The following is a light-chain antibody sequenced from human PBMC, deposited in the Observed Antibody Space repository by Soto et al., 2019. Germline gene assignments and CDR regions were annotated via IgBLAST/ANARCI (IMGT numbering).Light chain of an antibody. CDR1: ESVINRY. CDR3: QQFGGSSYT. CDR2: GAS. V-gene: IGKV3-20*01. J-gene: IGKJ2*01. Sequence: EIVLTQSPGTLSLSPGQRATLSCRASESVINRYLTWYQQKPGQAPRLLLHGASTRATGTPDRFSVRGSGTDIPLTINRLEHEVFAVYYCQQFGGSSYTFGQGNRVEIK.